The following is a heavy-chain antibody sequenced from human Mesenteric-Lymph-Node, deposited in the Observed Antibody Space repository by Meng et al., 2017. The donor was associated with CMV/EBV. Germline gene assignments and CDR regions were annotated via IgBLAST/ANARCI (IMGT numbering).Heavy chain of an antibody. CDR3: TRDQELSDAFGI. CDR1: GFTVSTHF. D-gene: IGHD6-13*01. Sequence: LSLTCAASGFTVSTHFMSWVRQAPGKGLEWVSLIYSGGTTYYADSVKGRFTISRDNSKNTLSLQMHSLRGEDTAVYYCTRDQELSDAFGIWGQGTMVTVSS. J-gene: IGHJ3*02. CDR2: IYSGGTT. V-gene: IGHV3-53*01.